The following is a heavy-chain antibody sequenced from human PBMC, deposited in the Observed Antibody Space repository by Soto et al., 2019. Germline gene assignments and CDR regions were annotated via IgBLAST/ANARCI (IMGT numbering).Heavy chain of an antibody. V-gene: IGHV3-48*02. CDR2: ISSSSSTI. J-gene: IGHJ6*03. Sequence: GGSLRLSCAASGFTFSSYSMNWVRQAPGKGLEWVSYISSSSSTIYYADSVKGRFTISRDNAKNSLYLQMNSLRDEDTAVYYCAREIYRGPGVVYSSSWYGSYYMDVWGKGTTVTVSS. CDR3: AREIYRGPGVVYSSSWYGSYYMDV. D-gene: IGHD6-13*01. CDR1: GFTFSSYS.